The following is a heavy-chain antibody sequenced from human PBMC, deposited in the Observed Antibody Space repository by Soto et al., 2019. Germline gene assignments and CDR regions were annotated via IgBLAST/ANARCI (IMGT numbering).Heavy chain of an antibody. D-gene: IGHD4-17*01. CDR2: IYPSGTT. CDR3: ARGDGDWYFDL. CDR1: GDSISGVVYS. Sequence: QLQLRESGSGLVKPSQTLSLTCAVSGDSISGVVYSWNWIRQPPGKGLEWIGYIYPSGTTYYNPSLKSRVTISVDTPKNQFSLRLSSVTAADTAVYYCARGDGDWYFDLWGRGTLVTVSS. J-gene: IGHJ2*01. V-gene: IGHV4-30-2*01.